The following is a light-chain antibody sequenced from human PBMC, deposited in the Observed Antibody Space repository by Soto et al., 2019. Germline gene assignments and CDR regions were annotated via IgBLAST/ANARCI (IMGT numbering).Light chain of an antibody. CDR3: QQRSNWPPT. CDR1: QSVSSY. J-gene: IGKJ2*01. V-gene: IGKV3-11*01. CDR2: DAS. Sequence: EIVLTQSPATPSLSPGERATLSCRASQSVSSYLAWYQQKPGQAPRLLIYDASNRATGIPARFSGSGSGTDFTLTISSLEPEHFAVYYCQQRSNWPPTFGQGTKLEIK.